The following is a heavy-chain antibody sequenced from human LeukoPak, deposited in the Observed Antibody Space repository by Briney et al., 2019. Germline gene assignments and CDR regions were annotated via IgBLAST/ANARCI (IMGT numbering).Heavy chain of an antibody. CDR3: AAYDFWSGNWPFDY. D-gene: IGHD3-3*01. V-gene: IGHV4-34*01. CDR2: INHSGST. J-gene: IGHJ4*02. CDR1: GESFSGYY. Sequence: NTSETLSLTCAVYGESFSGYYWSWIRQPPGKGLEWIGEINHSGSTNYNPSLKSRVTISVDTSKNQFSLKLSSVTAADTAVYYCAAYDFWSGNWPFDYWGQGTLVTVSS.